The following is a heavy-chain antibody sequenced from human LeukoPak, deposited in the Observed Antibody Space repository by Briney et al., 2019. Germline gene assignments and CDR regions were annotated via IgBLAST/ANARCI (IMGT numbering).Heavy chain of an antibody. CDR1: GDSVSSNSAA. CDR3: ARGLNMNRGVVNRLWDWFDS. J-gene: IGHJ5*01. D-gene: IGHD3-10*01. Sequence: SQTLSLTCALSGDSVSSNSAAWHWIRQSPSRGLEWLGRTYYRSKLYTDYAGSVKGRIAINPDTSKNQIFLQVNSVTPEDTAVYYCARGLNMNRGVVNRLWDWFDSWGQGTLVTVSS. V-gene: IGHV6-1*01. CDR2: TYYRSKLYT.